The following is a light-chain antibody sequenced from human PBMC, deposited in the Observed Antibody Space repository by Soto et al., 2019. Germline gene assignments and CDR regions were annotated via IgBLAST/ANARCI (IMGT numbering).Light chain of an antibody. V-gene: IGLV2-23*01. CDR2: EGS. CDR1: SRDVGSYNL. CDR3: CSYAGSSTVV. J-gene: IGLJ2*01. Sequence: QSALTQPASVSGSPGQSITISCTGTSRDVGSYNLVSWYQQHPGKAPKLMIYEGSKRPSGVSNRFSGSKSGNTASLTSSGLQAEDEADYYCCSYAGSSTVVFGGGTKVTVL.